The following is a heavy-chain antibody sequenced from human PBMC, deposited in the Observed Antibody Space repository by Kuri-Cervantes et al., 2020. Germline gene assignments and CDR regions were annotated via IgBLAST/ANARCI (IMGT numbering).Heavy chain of an antibody. CDR2: IIPIFGTA. CDR1: GGTFSSYA. Sequence: SVKVSCKASGGTFSSYAISWVRQAPGQGLEWMGGIIPIFGTANYAQKFQGRVTITTDESTSTAYMELSSLRFEDTAVYYCARLTYYYDSSDYALTGYFDLWGRGTLVTVSS. D-gene: IGHD3-22*01. CDR3: ARLTYYYDSSDYALTGYFDL. V-gene: IGHV1-69*05. J-gene: IGHJ2*01.